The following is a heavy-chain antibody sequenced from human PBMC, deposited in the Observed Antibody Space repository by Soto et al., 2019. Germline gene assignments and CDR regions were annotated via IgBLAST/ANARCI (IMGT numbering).Heavy chain of an antibody. CDR1: GFSLTTNRVV. J-gene: IGHJ4*02. V-gene: IGHV2-5*02. CDR3: VHRTTVTSDDY. D-gene: IGHD4-17*01. Sequence: ESGPTLVNPTQTLTLTCTFSGFSLTTNRVVVGWVRQPPGKAPSWLAFIYGDDDKRYSPSLWSRLTITKDTSKNQVVLTMTNLEPVDTATYYCVHRTTVTSDDYWGRGTLVTVSS. CDR2: IYGDDDK.